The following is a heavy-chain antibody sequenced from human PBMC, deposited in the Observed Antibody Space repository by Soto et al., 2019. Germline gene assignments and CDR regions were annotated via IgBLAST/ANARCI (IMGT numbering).Heavy chain of an antibody. J-gene: IGHJ6*02. D-gene: IGHD2-2*01. CDR2: INHSGST. CDR3: ARDVPAAIYGMDV. V-gene: IGHV4-34*01. CDR1: GGPFSGYY. Sequence: SETLSLTCAVYGGPFSGYYWSWIRQPPGKGLEWIGEINHSGSTNYNPSLKSRVTISVDTSENQFSLKLSSVTAADTAVYYCARDVPAAIYGMDVWGQGTTVTVS.